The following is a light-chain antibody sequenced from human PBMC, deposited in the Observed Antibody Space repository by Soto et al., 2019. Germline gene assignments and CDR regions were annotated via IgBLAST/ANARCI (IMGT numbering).Light chain of an antibody. Sequence: ETVMTQSPTTLSVSPGERAALSCRASQSVTSKLAWYRQKPGQAPRLLIYDASTRATGIPGRFNGSGSGTDFTLTISSLQSEDFVVYFCQQYNNSPPSFGQGTKVEI. CDR2: DAS. J-gene: IGKJ1*01. CDR3: QQYNNSPPS. CDR1: QSVTSK. V-gene: IGKV3-15*01.